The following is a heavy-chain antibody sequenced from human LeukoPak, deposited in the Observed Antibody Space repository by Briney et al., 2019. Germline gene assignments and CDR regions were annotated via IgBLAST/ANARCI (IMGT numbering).Heavy chain of an antibody. J-gene: IGHJ5*02. CDR2: IRYDGSNK. V-gene: IGHV3-30*02. D-gene: IGHD5-18*01. Sequence: GGSLRLSCAASGITFSSYGMHWVRQAPGKGLGWVAFIRYDGSNKYYAGSVKGRFTISRDNSKSTLYLQMNSLRAEDTAVYYCARAVPDSYGYSPNWFDPWGQGTLVTVSS. CDR1: GITFSSYG. CDR3: ARAVPDSYGYSPNWFDP.